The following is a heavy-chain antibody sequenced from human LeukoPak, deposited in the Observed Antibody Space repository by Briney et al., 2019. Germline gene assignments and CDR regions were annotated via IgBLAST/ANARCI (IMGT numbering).Heavy chain of an antibody. CDR1: GFTFSSYA. D-gene: IGHD3-3*01. CDR2: ISGSGGST. CDR3: AKPPFGVVIMTPLDY. V-gene: IGHV3-23*01. J-gene: IGHJ4*02. Sequence: GGSLRLSCAASGFTFSSYAMSWVRQAPGKGLEWVSAISGSGGSTYYADSVKGRFTTSRDNSKNTLYLQMNSLRAEDTAVYYCAKPPFGVVIMTPLDYWGQGTLVTVSS.